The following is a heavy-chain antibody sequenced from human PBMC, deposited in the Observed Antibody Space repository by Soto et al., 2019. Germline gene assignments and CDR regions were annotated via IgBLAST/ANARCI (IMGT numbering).Heavy chain of an antibody. CDR3: ARGLTKGIDY. CDR2: IWYDGSNK. D-gene: IGHD2-8*01. Sequence: GGSLRLSCAASGFTFSSYGMHWVRQAPGKGLEWVAVIWYDGSNKYYADSVKGRFTISRDNSKNTLYLQVNSLRAEDTAVYYCARGLTKGIDYWGQGTLVTVSS. V-gene: IGHV3-33*01. CDR1: GFTFSSYG. J-gene: IGHJ4*02.